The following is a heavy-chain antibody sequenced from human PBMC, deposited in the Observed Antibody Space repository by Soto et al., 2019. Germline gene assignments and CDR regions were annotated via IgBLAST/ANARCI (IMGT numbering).Heavy chain of an antibody. V-gene: IGHV3-30-3*01. CDR3: ARLAVAGTSVDY. CDR2: ISYDGSNK. Sequence: PGGSLRLSCAASGFTFSSYAMHWVRRAPGKGLEWVAVISYDGSNKYYADSVKGRFTISRDNSKNTLYLQMNSLRAEDTAVYYCARLAVAGTSVDYWGHGTLVTVSS. J-gene: IGHJ4*01. D-gene: IGHD6-19*01. CDR1: GFTFSSYA.